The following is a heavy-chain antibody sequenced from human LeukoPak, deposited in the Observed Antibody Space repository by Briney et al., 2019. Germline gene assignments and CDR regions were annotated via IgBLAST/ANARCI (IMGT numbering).Heavy chain of an antibody. CDR1: GYTFTSYD. CDR2: MNPNSGNT. Sequence: ASVKVSCKASGYTFTSYDINWVRQATGQGLEWMGWMNPNSGNTGYAQKFQGRVTMTRNTSISTAYMELSSLRSEDTAVYYCARGYCSGGSCYQSYFDYWGQGTLVTVSS. D-gene: IGHD2-15*01. V-gene: IGHV1-8*01. CDR3: ARGYCSGGSCYQSYFDY. J-gene: IGHJ4*02.